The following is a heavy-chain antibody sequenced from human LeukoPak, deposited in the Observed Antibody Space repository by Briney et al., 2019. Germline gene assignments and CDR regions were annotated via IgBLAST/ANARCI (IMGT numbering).Heavy chain of an antibody. CDR3: AKDNRRHYTSGPNPDSLH. CDR1: GFIFNNYA. Sequence: GGSLRLSCAGSGFIFNNYAMHWVRQPPRKGLEWVSGISWNSGSIDYADSVKGRFTISRDNAKNSLYLQMNSLRVEDTAFYYCAKDNRRHYTSGPNPDSLHWGQGALVTVSS. J-gene: IGHJ4*02. CDR2: ISWNSGSI. V-gene: IGHV3-9*01. D-gene: IGHD6-19*01.